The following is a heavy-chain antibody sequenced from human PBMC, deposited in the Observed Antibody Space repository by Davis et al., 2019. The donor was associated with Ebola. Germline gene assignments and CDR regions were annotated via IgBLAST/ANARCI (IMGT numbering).Heavy chain of an antibody. CDR1: GFTFSSYA. CDR3: AKDQGGPYDSRSRGAFDI. D-gene: IGHD3-22*01. CDR2: ISGSGGST. Sequence: GESLKISCAASGFTFSSYAMSWVRQAPGKGLEWVSAISGSGGSTYYADSVKGRFTISRDNSKNTLYLQMNSLRAEDTAVYYCAKDQGGPYDSRSRGAFDIWGQGTMVTVSS. V-gene: IGHV3-23*01. J-gene: IGHJ3*02.